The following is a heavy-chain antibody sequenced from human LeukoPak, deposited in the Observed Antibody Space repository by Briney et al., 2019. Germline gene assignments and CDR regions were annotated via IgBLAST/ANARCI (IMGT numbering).Heavy chain of an antibody. CDR2: IYSGGST. Sequence: GGSLRLSCAASGFTVSSNYMSWVRQAPGKGLEWVSVIYSGGSTYYADSVKGRFTISRDNSKNTLYLQMNSLRAEDTAVYYCAREGRCSGGSCYSWGLGYFDYWGQGTLVTVSS. D-gene: IGHD2-15*01. J-gene: IGHJ4*02. CDR1: GFTVSSNY. V-gene: IGHV3-53*01. CDR3: AREGRCSGGSCYSWGLGYFDY.